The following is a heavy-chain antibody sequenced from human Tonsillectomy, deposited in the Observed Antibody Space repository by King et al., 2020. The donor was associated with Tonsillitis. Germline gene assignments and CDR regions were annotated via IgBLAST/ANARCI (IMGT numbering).Heavy chain of an antibody. CDR2: ISYDGSDK. V-gene: IGHV3-30*18. Sequence: VQLVESGGGVVQPGRSLRLSCAASGFTFTSYGMHWVRQAPGKGLEWVAVISYDGSDKYYADSVKGRFTISRDNSKNTLYLQMNSLRVEDTAVYYCAKDLYYDDSSGYLDYWGQGTLVTVSS. CDR3: AKDLYYDDSSGYLDY. D-gene: IGHD3-22*01. J-gene: IGHJ4*02. CDR1: GFTFTSYG.